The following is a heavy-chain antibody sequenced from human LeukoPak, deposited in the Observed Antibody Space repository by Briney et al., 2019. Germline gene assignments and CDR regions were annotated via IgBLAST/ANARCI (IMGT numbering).Heavy chain of an antibody. V-gene: IGHV4-39*01. Sequence: SETLSLTCTVSGGSIRSSSYYWGWIRQPPGKGLEWIGSIYYSGSSYYNPSLKSRVTISVDTSKNQFSLKLSSVTAADTAVYYCATVRVNDYYDSSGYHSYFDYWGQGTLVTVSS. CDR3: ATVRVNDYYDSSGYHSYFDY. CDR2: IYYSGSS. D-gene: IGHD3-22*01. CDR1: GGSIRSSSYY. J-gene: IGHJ4*02.